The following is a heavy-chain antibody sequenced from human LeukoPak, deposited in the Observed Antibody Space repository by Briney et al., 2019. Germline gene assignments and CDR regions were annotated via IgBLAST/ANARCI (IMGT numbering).Heavy chain of an antibody. CDR2: IRYDGSNK. CDR3: AKDKIEVYCSSTSCYRHFDY. D-gene: IGHD2-2*01. V-gene: IGHV3-30*02. J-gene: IGHJ4*02. CDR1: GFTFSSYG. Sequence: GGSLRLSCAASGFTFSSYGMHCVRQAPGKGLEWVAFIRYDGSNKYYADYVKGRFTISRDNSKNTLYLQMNSLRAEDTAVYYCAKDKIEVYCSSTSCYRHFDYWGQGTLVTVSS.